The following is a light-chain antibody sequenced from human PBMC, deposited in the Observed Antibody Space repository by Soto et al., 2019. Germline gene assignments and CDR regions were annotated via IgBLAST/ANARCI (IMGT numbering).Light chain of an antibody. Sequence: DIQMTQSPSSLSASVGDRVTITCRASQSISSYLNWYQQKPGKPHKLLIYAESSLQGGVPSRFSGSGSGTEFTLTISSLQLEDFATYYCQQSYSTPLTFGGGTKVEIE. CDR3: QQSYSTPLT. CDR2: AES. V-gene: IGKV1-39*01. CDR1: QSISSY. J-gene: IGKJ4*01.